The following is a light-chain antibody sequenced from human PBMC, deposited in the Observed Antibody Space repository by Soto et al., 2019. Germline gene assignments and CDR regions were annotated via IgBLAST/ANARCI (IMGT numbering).Light chain of an antibody. CDR1: QSVSRR. Sequence: EIVLKQSPGTLSLSPGGRATLSCRARQSVSRRLAWYQHRPGQSPRLLISGASMRASGVPVRFSGSGSGTDFTLTISRLEPEDVAVYYCQHYGEPPITFGLGTRLEV. CDR2: GAS. CDR3: QHYGEPPIT. J-gene: IGKJ5*01. V-gene: IGKV3-20*01.